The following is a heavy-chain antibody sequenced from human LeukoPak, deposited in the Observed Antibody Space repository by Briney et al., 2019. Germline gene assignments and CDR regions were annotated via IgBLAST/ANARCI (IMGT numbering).Heavy chain of an antibody. CDR3: AKVRGYDSSGYDY. Sequence: PGGSLRLSCAASGFTFSSYAMSWVRQAPGKGLEWVSALSGSGGSTYYADSVKGRFTISRDNSKNTLYLQMNSLRAEDTAVYYCAKVRGYDSSGYDYWGQGTLVTVSS. V-gene: IGHV3-23*01. CDR1: GFTFSSYA. J-gene: IGHJ4*02. D-gene: IGHD3-22*01. CDR2: LSGSGGST.